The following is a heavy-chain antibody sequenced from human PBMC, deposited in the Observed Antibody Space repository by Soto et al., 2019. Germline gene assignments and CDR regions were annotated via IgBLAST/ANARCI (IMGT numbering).Heavy chain of an antibody. CDR3: AGQVVAALGDAFDI. V-gene: IGHV1-58*02. Sequence: QMQLVQSGPEVKKPGTSVKVSCKASGFTFTSSAMQWVRQARGQRLEWIGWIVVGSGNTNYAQKFQERVTITRDMTTSTAYMELSSLRSEDTAVYYCAGQVVAALGDAFDIWGQGTMVTVSS. CDR2: IVVGSGNT. D-gene: IGHD2-15*01. J-gene: IGHJ3*02. CDR1: GFTFTSSA.